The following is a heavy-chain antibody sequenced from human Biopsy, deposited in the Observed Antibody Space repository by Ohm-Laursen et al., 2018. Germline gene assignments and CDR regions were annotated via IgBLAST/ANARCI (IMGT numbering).Heavy chain of an antibody. CDR1: GGSISSYY. CDR3: ARGMRSSGWPYFDS. Sequence: SETLSLTCPVSGGSISSYYWNWIRQPPGKGLEWVGYIYYSGSTNYNPSLKSRVTISVDTSKNQFSLKLSSVTAADTAIYYCARGMRSSGWPYFDSWGQGTLVTVSS. CDR2: IYYSGST. J-gene: IGHJ4*02. D-gene: IGHD6-19*01. V-gene: IGHV4-59*01.